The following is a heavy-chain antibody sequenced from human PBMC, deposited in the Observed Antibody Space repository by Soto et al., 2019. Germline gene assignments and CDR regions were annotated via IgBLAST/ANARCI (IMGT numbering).Heavy chain of an antibody. Sequence: PXXSLTLSFAASGFTFSSYCMDWVRQAPGKGLEWVAVIWYDGSNKYYAASVKGRFTISRDNSKNTLYLQMNSLRAEDTAVYYCARDEYCSGGSCYGLGYWGQGTLVTVSS. V-gene: IGHV3-33*01. D-gene: IGHD2-15*01. J-gene: IGHJ4*02. CDR3: ARDEYCSGGSCYGLGY. CDR1: GFTFSSYC. CDR2: IWYDGSNK.